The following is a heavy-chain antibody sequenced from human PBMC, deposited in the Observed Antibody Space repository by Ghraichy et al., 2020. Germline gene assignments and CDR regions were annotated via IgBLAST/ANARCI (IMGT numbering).Heavy chain of an antibody. CDR2: IYYSGST. CDR1: GGSISSYY. Sequence: SETLSLTCTVSGGSISSYYWSWIRQPPGKGLEWIGYIYYSGSTNYNPSLKSRVTISVDTSKNQFSLKLSSVTAADTAVYYCARNIQPPHGYYGMDVWGQGTTVTVSS. J-gene: IGHJ6*02. CDR3: ARNIQPPHGYYGMDV. D-gene: IGHD5-18*01. V-gene: IGHV4-59*01.